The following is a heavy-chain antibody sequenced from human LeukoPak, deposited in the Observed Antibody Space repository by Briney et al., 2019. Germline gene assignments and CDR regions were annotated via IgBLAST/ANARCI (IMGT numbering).Heavy chain of an antibody. J-gene: IGHJ4*02. Sequence: SETLSLTCTVSGGSISSYYWSWIRQPPGKGLEWIGYIYYSGSTNYNPSLKSRVTISVDTSKNQFSLKLSSVTAADTAVYYCARAYSSGWGSFDYWGQGTLVTVSS. V-gene: IGHV4-59*01. CDR1: GGSISSYY. CDR3: ARAYSSGWGSFDY. D-gene: IGHD6-19*01. CDR2: IYYSGST.